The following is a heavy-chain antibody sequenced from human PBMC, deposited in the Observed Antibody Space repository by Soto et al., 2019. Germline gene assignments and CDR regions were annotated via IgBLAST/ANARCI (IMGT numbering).Heavy chain of an antibody. CDR2: IYWDDDK. J-gene: IGHJ4*02. CDR3: AHSQADIRGSYRQVAF. Sequence: QITLKESSPMLVKPTQTLTLTCTFSGFSFNLSGMSVGWIRQPPGKGLEWLALIYWDDDKRYSPSLKSRIAITKDASRNQVVLTMTSLDRVDTATYYCAHSQADIRGSYRQVAFWGQGPRVTVSA. V-gene: IGHV2-5*02. D-gene: IGHD3-22*01. CDR1: GFSFNLSGMS.